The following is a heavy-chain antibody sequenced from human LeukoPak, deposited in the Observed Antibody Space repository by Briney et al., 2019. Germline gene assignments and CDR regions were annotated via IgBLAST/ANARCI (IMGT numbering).Heavy chain of an antibody. Sequence: SVKVSCKASGGTFSSYAISWVRQAPGQGLEWMGRIIPIFGIANYAQKFQGRVTITTDESTSTAYMELSSLRSEDTAVYYCARDRGIQLWSETFDYWGQGTLITVSS. J-gene: IGHJ4*02. CDR3: ARDRGIQLWSETFDY. V-gene: IGHV1-69*05. CDR2: IIPIFGIA. CDR1: GGTFSSYA. D-gene: IGHD5-18*01.